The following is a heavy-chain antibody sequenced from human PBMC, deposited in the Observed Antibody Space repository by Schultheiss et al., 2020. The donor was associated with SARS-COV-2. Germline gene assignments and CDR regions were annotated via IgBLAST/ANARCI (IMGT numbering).Heavy chain of an antibody. CDR3: ARDRRGGYVSGIDY. CDR2: IYYSGST. D-gene: IGHD5-12*01. CDR1: GGSISSGDYY. V-gene: IGHV4-30-4*01. J-gene: IGHJ4*02. Sequence: SETLSLTCTVSGGSISSGDYYWSWIRQPPGKGLEWIGYIYYSGSTYYNPSLKSRVTISVDTSKNQFSLKLSSVTAADTAVYYCARDRRGGYVSGIDYWGQGTLVTVSS.